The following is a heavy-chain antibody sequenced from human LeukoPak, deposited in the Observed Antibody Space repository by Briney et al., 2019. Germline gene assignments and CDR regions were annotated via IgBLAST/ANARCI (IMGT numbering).Heavy chain of an antibody. CDR1: GFAFGRYA. D-gene: IGHD3-22*01. CDR2: ISGSGGST. Sequence: PGGSLRLSCAASGFAFGRYAMTWVRQAPGKGLGWVSAISGSGGSTYYADSVKGGFTISRDNSKNTLFLQMNSLRAEDTAVYYCARRGYYDSDGLDYSGQGTLVTVSS. CDR3: ARRGYYDSDGLDY. V-gene: IGHV3-23*01. J-gene: IGHJ4*02.